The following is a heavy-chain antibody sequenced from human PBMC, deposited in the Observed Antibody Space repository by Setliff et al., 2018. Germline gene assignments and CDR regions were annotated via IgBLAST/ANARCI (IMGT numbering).Heavy chain of an antibody. D-gene: IGHD3-16*01. J-gene: IGHJ4*02. Sequence: TLSLTCTFSGGSTGVSEYYWGWVRQSPGKGLEWIGSAYAGGGTYYNPSLQSRITISVDTSQNHFSLSLTSMTAADTAVYHCAAGIKLGIFDSWGQGVLVTVS. V-gene: IGHV4-39*07. CDR3: AAGIKLGIFDS. CDR2: AYAGGGT. CDR1: GGSTGVSEYY.